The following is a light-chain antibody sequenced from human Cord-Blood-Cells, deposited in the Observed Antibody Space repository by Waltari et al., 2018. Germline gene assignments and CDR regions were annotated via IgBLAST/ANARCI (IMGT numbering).Light chain of an antibody. CDR2: EVS. V-gene: IGLV2-8*01. CDR1: SSDVGGYNS. J-gene: IGLJ2*01. Sequence: QPPSASGSPGQSVTISCTGTSSDVGGYNSVSWYQQHPGKAPKLMIYEVSKRPSGVPDRFSGSKSGNTASLTVSGLQAEDEADYYCSSYAGSNNLVFGGGTKLTVL. CDR3: SSYAGSNNLV.